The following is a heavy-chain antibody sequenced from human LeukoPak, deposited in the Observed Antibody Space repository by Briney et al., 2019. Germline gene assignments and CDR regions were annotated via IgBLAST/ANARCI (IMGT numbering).Heavy chain of an antibody. J-gene: IGHJ4*02. CDR3: ARDRAVTPTVLDY. D-gene: IGHD4-23*01. CDR1: GGTFISYA. V-gene: IGHV1-69*13. CDR2: IIPIFGTA. Sequence: SVKVSCKASGGTFISYAISWVRQAPGQGLEWMGRIIPIFGTANYAQKFQGRVTITADESTSTAYMELSSLRSEDTAVYYCARDRAVTPTVLDYWGQGTLVTVSS.